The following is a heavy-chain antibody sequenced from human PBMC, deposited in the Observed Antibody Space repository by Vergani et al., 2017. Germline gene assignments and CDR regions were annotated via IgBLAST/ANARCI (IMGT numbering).Heavy chain of an antibody. CDR2: IYSGGST. Sequence: EVQLVESGGGLVQPGGSLRLSCAASGFTVSSNYMSWVRQAPGKGLEWVSVIYSGGSTYYADSVKGRCTISRDNSKNTLSLQMNSLRAEDTAVYYCAKVRMITFGGVIVIRGLNWFDPWGQGTLVTVSS. J-gene: IGHJ5*02. CDR3: AKVRMITFGGVIVIRGLNWFDP. D-gene: IGHD3-16*02. CDR1: GFTVSSNY. V-gene: IGHV3-66*01.